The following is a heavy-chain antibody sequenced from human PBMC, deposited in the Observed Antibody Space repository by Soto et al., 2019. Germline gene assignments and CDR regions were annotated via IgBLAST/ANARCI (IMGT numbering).Heavy chain of an antibody. D-gene: IGHD3-3*01. CDR1: GGSISSYY. Sequence: PSETLSLTCTVSGGSISSYYWSWIRQPPGKGLEWIGYIYYSGSTNYNPSLKSRVTISVDTSKNQFSLKLSSVTAADTAVYYCARAPLIFGVVPAYYMDVWGKGTTVTVSS. V-gene: IGHV4-59*08. CDR3: ARAPLIFGVVPAYYMDV. J-gene: IGHJ6*03. CDR2: IYYSGST.